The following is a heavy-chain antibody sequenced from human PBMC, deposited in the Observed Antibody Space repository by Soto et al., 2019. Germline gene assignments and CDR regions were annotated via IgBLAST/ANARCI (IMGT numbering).Heavy chain of an antibody. V-gene: IGHV1-18*01. CDR1: GYTFTSYG. CDR3: ARDSSLLAVAGRAAGY. D-gene: IGHD6-19*01. CDR2: ISAYNGNT. J-gene: IGHJ4*02. Sequence: PGPPVKVSCKASGYTFTSYGISWVRQAPGQGLEWMGWISAYNGNTNYAQKLQGRVTMTTDTSTSTAYMELRSLRSDDTAVYYCARDSSLLAVAGRAAGYWGEGTLVTVSS.